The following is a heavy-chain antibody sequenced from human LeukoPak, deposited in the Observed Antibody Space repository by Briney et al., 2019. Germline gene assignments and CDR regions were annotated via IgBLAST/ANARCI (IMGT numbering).Heavy chain of an antibody. J-gene: IGHJ4*02. D-gene: IGHD6-19*01. V-gene: IGHV4/OR15-8*02. Sequence: PSETLSLTCDVSGGFTSNDYWWSWVRQPPGKGLEWIGEIRHYDGHTKYNPSLKGRVTISIDKPRNHFPLTLTSVTAADTAIYYCASSIPIGWSPNTYWGQGTLVTVSS. CDR2: IRHYDGHT. CDR1: GGFTSNDYW. CDR3: ASSIPIGWSPNTY.